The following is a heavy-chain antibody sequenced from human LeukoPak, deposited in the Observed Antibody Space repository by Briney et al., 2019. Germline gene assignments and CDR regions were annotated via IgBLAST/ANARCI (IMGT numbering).Heavy chain of an antibody. J-gene: IGHJ4*02. CDR1: DDSISSYY. Sequence: PSETLSLTCTVSDDSISSYYWNWIRQPPGKGVEWIGYIYYSGSTNYNPSLKSRVTLSIDTSKNQFSLKLSSVTAADTAMYYCASYSASYYRRYYFDSWGQGTLVTVSS. D-gene: IGHD1-26*01. CDR2: IYYSGST. CDR3: ASYSASYYRRYYFDS. V-gene: IGHV4-59*01.